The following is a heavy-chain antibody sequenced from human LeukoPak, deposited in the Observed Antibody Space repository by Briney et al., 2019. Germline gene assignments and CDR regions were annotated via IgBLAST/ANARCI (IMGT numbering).Heavy chain of an antibody. J-gene: IGHJ5*02. CDR3: AKSRSTSNNWFEP. CDR2: ISYEGDTT. Sequence: GGSLRLSCAASGFIFRIYGMHWVRQAPGKGLEWLALISYEGDTTYYADSVKGRFTISRDNSKNTLYLQMNSLRAEDTAVYYCAKSRSTSNNWFEPWGQGTLVTVSS. D-gene: IGHD2-2*01. V-gene: IGHV3-30*18. CDR1: GFIFRIYG.